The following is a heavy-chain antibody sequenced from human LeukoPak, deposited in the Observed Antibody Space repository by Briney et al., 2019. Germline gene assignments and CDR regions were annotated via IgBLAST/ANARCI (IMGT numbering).Heavy chain of an antibody. CDR2: ISGSGGST. Sequence: PGGSLRLSCAASGFTFSSYAMSWVRQAPGKWLEWVSAISGSGGSTYYADSVKGRLTISRDNSKNTLYLQMNSLRAEDTAVYYCAKEPYSETYYFDYWGQGTLVTVSS. CDR3: AKEPYSETYYFDY. D-gene: IGHD6-13*01. J-gene: IGHJ4*02. V-gene: IGHV3-23*01. CDR1: GFTFSSYA.